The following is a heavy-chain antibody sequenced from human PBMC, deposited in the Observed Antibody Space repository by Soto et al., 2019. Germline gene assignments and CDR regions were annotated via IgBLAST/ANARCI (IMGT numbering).Heavy chain of an antibody. CDR1: GFTFSSYG. D-gene: IGHD3-9*01. J-gene: IGHJ5*02. V-gene: IGHV3-30*18. Sequence: QVQLVESGGGVVQPGRSLRLSCAASGFTFSSYGMHWVRQAPGKGLEWVAVISYDGSNKYYADSVKGRFTISRDNSKNTLYLQMNSLRAEDTAVYYCAKDRALLRYFDLLPPNNWFDPWGQGTLVTVSS. CDR3: AKDRALLRYFDLLPPNNWFDP. CDR2: ISYDGSNK.